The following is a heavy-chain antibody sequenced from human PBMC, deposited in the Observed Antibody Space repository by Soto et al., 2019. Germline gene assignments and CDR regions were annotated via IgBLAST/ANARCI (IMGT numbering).Heavy chain of an antibody. V-gene: IGHV3-30*18. CDR1: GFTFSSYG. J-gene: IGHJ4*02. CDR3: AKDQLVGEYKLLRTAFVY. D-gene: IGHD2-2*01. CDR2: ISYDGSNK. Sequence: QVQLVESGGGVVQPGRSLRLSCAASGFTFSSYGMHWVRQAPGKGLERVAVISYDGSNKYYADSVKGRFTISRNNSTTTLDLKMNSLTAEDTDVYYCAKDQLVGEYKLLRTAFVYWGQGTLVTVCS.